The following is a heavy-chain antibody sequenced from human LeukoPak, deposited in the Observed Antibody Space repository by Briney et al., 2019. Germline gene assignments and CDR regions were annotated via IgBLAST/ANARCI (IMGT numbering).Heavy chain of an antibody. Sequence: PGGSLRLSCAASGFTFSSYSMHWVRQAPGKGLEWVALILHDGNNQYYADSVKGRFTISRDNAKNSLYLQMNSLRAEDTAVYYCATKVLRYFDWSDPHDAFDIWGQGTMVTVSS. J-gene: IGHJ3*02. CDR3: ATKVLRYFDWSDPHDAFDI. V-gene: IGHV3-30-3*01. D-gene: IGHD3-9*01. CDR1: GFTFSSYS. CDR2: ILHDGNNQ.